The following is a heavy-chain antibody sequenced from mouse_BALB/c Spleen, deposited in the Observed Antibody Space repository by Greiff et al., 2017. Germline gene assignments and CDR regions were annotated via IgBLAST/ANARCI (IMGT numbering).Heavy chain of an antibody. V-gene: IGHV1-84*02. CDR1: GYTFTDYY. CDR2: IYPGSGNT. CDR3: AREDYGNYYYAMDY. Sequence: QVQLKQSGPELVKPGASVKISCKASGYTFTDYYINWVKQKPGQGLEWIGWIYPGSGNTKYNEKFKGKATLTVDTSSSTAYMQLSSLTSEDTAVYFCAREDYGNYYYAMDYWGQGTSVTVSS. J-gene: IGHJ4*01. D-gene: IGHD2-1*01.